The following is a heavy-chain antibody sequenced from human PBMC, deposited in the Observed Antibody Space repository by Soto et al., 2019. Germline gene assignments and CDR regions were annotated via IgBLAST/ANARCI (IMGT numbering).Heavy chain of an antibody. CDR2: IYHNGSP. CDR1: GGSMSSGGYS. Sequence: PSETLSLTCAVSGGSMSSGGYSWSWIRQPPGKGLEWIGYIYHNGSPYYNPSLKSRVTISVDMSKNQFSLKLSSVTAADTAVYYCARRSTRYGMDVWGQGTTVTVSS. J-gene: IGHJ6*02. V-gene: IGHV4-30-2*01. CDR3: ARRSTRYGMDV.